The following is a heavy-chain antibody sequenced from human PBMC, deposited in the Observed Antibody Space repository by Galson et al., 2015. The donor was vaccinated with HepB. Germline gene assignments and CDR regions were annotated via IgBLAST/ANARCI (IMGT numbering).Heavy chain of an antibody. V-gene: IGHV3-30*18. CDR1: GFTFSTSG. J-gene: IGHJ4*02. D-gene: IGHD1-26*01. Sequence: SLRLSCAAAGFTFSTSGMHWVRQVPGEGLEWVAVISYDGSDKSYADSVKGRFNISRDNSKNTVYLVINSLRVEDTAIYYCAKEFSGRYTRGILGYWGQGALVTVSS. CDR2: ISYDGSDK. CDR3: AKEFSGRYTRGILGY.